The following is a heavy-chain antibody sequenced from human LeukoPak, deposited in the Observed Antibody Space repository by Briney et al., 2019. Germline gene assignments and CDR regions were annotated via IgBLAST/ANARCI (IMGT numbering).Heavy chain of an antibody. V-gene: IGHV3-23*01. CDR3: AKRGIVIRAVIIIGFHKEAYYFDY. J-gene: IGHJ4*02. CDR2: ISERGGST. CDR1: GITLSNYG. D-gene: IGHD3-10*01. Sequence: GGSLRLSCVVSGITLSNYGMSWVRQAPGKGLEWVSGISERGGSTNYADSVKGRFIISRDTSKNTVYLQMNRLSVEDTAVYFCAKRGIVIRAVIIIGFHKEAYYFDYWGQGILVTVSS.